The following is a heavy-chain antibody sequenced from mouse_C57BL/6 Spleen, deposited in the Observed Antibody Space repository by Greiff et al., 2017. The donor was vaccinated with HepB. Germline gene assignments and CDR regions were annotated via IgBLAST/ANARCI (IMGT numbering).Heavy chain of an antibody. D-gene: IGHD2-1*01. CDR2: ISDGGSYT. CDR3: ARERIYYGNTWFAY. V-gene: IGHV5-4*01. J-gene: IGHJ3*01. CDR1: GFTFSSYA. Sequence: EVHLVESGGGLVKPGGSLKLSCAASGFTFSSYAMSWVRQTPEKRLEWVATISDGGSYTYYPDNVKGRFTISRDNAKNNLYLQMSHLKSEDTAMYYCARERIYYGNTWFAYWGQGTLVTVSA.